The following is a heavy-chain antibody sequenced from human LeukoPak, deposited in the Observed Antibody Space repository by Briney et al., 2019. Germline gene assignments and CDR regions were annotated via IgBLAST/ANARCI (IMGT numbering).Heavy chain of an antibody. CDR3: ASYPSSSPPFDY. CDR2: INPNTGDT. V-gene: IGHV1-2*02. D-gene: IGHD6-6*01. J-gene: IGHJ4*02. Sequence: ASVKVSCKASGYTFTSYYMHWVRQAPGQGFEWMGWINPNTGDTNYAQKFQGRVTMTRDTTISAAFMELTRLTSDDTAVYYCASYPSSSPPFDYWGQGTLVTVSS. CDR1: GYTFTSYY.